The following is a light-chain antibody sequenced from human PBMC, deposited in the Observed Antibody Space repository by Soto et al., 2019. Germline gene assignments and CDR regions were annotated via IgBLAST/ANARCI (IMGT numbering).Light chain of an antibody. CDR1: QSISSW. V-gene: IGKV1-5*03. CDR2: ETX. J-gene: IGKJ1*01. Sequence: DIQMTQSPSTLSASVGDRVXXXXRASQSISSWLAWYQQKPGKXPKLLIYETXXLEDGVPSRFTGSGSGTEFSLTITSLQPEDFASYYCQQYKDYWTFGQGTKVDIK. CDR3: QQYKDYWT.